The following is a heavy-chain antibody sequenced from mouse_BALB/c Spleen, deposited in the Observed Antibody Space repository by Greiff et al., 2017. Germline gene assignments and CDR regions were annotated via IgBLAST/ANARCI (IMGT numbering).Heavy chain of an antibody. CDR3: ARNEGYYYGSRGYFDV. D-gene: IGHD1-1*01. CDR1: GFSLSRYS. CDR2: IWGGGST. J-gene: IGHJ1*01. Sequence: VQLVESGPGLVAPSQSLSITCTVSGFSLSRYSVHWVRQPPGKGLEWLGMIWGGGSTDYNSALKSRLSISKDNSKSQVFLKMNSLQTDDTAMYYCARNEGYYYGSRGYFDVWGAGTTVTVSS. V-gene: IGHV2-6-4*01.